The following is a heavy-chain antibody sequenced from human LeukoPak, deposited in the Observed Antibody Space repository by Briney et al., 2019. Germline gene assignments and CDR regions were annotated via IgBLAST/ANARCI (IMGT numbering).Heavy chain of an antibody. D-gene: IGHD6-19*01. CDR1: GDSFSIYS. J-gene: IGHJ4*02. CDR2: IIPIVDIP. V-gene: IGHV1-69*02. Sequence: GASVKVSCKASGDSFSIYSISWVRQAPGQGLEWMGRIIPIVDIPNYAQKFQGRVSITADQSTSTAYMELTSLRSEDTAVYYCAIPSSGHYWDCWGQGTLVTVSS. CDR3: AIPSSGHYWDC.